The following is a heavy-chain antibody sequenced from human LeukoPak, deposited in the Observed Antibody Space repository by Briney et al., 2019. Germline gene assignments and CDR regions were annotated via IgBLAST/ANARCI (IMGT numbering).Heavy chain of an antibody. CDR3: ARGVTTTWFDP. Sequence: SETLSLTCTVSGGSISSYYWSWIRQPAGKGLELIGRIYTSGSTNYNPSLKTRVTMSVDTSKNQFSLKLSSVTDADTAVYYCARGVTTTWFDPWGQGTLVTVSS. D-gene: IGHD1-1*01. V-gene: IGHV4-4*07. CDR2: IYTSGST. J-gene: IGHJ5*02. CDR1: GGSISSYY.